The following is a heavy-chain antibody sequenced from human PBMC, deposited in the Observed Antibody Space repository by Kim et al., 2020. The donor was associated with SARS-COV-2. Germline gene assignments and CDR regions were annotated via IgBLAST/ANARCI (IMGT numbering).Heavy chain of an antibody. D-gene: IGHD6-19*01. CDR3: ARDPSGWYGWVY. J-gene: IGHJ4*02. V-gene: IGHV1-2*02. Sequence: NYAQKFQGRVTMTRDTSISTAYMELSRLRSDDTAVYYCARDPSGWYGWVYWGQGTLVTVSS.